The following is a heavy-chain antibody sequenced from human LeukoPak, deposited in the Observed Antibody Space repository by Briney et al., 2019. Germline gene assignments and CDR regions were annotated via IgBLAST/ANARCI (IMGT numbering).Heavy chain of an antibody. CDR1: GYTFTTNY. CDR3: ARGPPSYYYMDV. J-gene: IGHJ6*03. CDR2: INPSGGNT. V-gene: IGHV1-46*01. Sequence: GASVKVSYKASGYTFTTNYLHWVRQGPGQGLEWMGTINPSGGNTGYAQKFQGRVTMTRDMSTSTVYMELSSLRSEDTAVYYCARGPPSYYYMDVWGKGTTVTVSS.